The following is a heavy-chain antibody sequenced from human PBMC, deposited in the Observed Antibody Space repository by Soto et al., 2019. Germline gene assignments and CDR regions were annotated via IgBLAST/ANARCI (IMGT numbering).Heavy chain of an antibody. CDR1: GGTFSSYA. CDR3: ARVYYDFWSGYYPVPHDYYYYGMDV. D-gene: IGHD3-3*01. CDR2: IIPIFGTA. Sequence: SVKVSCKASGGTFSSYAISWVRQAPGQGLEWMGGIIPIFGTANYAQKFQGRVTITADKSTSTAYMELSSLRSEDTTVYYCARVYYDFWSGYYPVPHDYYYYGMDVWGQGTTVTVSS. J-gene: IGHJ6*02. V-gene: IGHV1-69*06.